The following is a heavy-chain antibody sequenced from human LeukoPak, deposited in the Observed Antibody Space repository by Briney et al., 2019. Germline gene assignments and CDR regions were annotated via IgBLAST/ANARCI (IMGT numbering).Heavy chain of an antibody. CDR1: GYSISSGYY. Sequence: SETLSLTCTVSGYSISSGYYWGWIRQPTGKGLEWIGSTDHSGSTYYNPSLKSRVTISVDTSKNQFSLKLSSVTAADTAVYYCARRRRDCTNGVCYKVYSSTGGYYYYMDVWGKGTTVTVSS. V-gene: IGHV4-38-2*02. CDR3: ARRRRDCTNGVCYKVYSSTGGYYYYMDV. D-gene: IGHD2-8*01. J-gene: IGHJ6*03. CDR2: TDHSGST.